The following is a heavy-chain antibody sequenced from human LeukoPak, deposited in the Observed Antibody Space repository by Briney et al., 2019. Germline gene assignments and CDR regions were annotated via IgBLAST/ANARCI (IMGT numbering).Heavy chain of an antibody. Sequence: ASMKVSCKASGYTFTGYYIHWVRQAPGLGLEWMGWINPNSGGTNYAQDFQGRVTMTTDTSVNTAYMELTSLKSDDTAVYYCARAFPVDLFFFGNWGQGALVTVSS. CDR3: ARAFPVDLFFFGN. V-gene: IGHV1-2*02. CDR2: INPNSGGT. CDR1: GYTFTGYY. D-gene: IGHD2/OR15-2a*01. J-gene: IGHJ4*02.